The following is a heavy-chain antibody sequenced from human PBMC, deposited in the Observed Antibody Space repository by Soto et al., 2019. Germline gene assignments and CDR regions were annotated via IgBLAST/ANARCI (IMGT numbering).Heavy chain of an antibody. J-gene: IGHJ4*02. V-gene: IGHV4-59*01. CDR1: GGSISSYY. Sequence: SETLSLTXTVSGGSISSYYWSWIRQPPGKGLEWIGYIYYTGSTNYNPSLKSRVTISVDTPKNKFSLKLNSVTAADTAVYYCARDRDYFDSSGYGYWGQGILVTVSS. D-gene: IGHD3-22*01. CDR3: ARDRDYFDSSGYGY. CDR2: IYYTGST.